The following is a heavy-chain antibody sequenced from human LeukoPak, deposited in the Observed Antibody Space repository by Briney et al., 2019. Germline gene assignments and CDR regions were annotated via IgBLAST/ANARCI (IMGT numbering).Heavy chain of an antibody. D-gene: IGHD3-10*01. CDR2: ISYDGSNK. V-gene: IGHV3-30*18. Sequence: PGRSLRLSCAASGFTFSSYGMHWVRQAPGKGLEWVAVISYDGSNKYYADSVKGRFTISRDNSKNTLYLQMNSLRAEDTAVYYCAKVARYYGSGSYYPYYYYGMDVWGQGTTVTVSS. J-gene: IGHJ6*02. CDR1: GFTFSSYG. CDR3: AKVARYYGSGSYYPYYYYGMDV.